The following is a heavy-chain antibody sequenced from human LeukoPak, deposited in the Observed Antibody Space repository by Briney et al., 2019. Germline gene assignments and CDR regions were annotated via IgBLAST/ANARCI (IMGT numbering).Heavy chain of an antibody. V-gene: IGHV3-49*04. Sequence: GGSLRLSCAASGFTFSSYAMSWVRQAPGKGLEWVGFIRSKAYGGTTEYAASVKGRLTISRDDSKSIAYLQMNSLKTEDTAVYYCTRDQGEYSSSWYRYYFDYWGQGTLVTVSS. CDR3: TRDQGEYSSSWYRYYFDY. CDR2: IRSKAYGGTT. J-gene: IGHJ4*02. D-gene: IGHD6-13*01. CDR1: GFTFSSYA.